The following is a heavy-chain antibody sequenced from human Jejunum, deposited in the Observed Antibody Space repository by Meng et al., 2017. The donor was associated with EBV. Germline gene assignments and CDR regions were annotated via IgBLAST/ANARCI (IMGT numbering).Heavy chain of an antibody. CDR3: ARDTNGDYGWVDP. CDR1: GDTLFNGGHY. Sequence: HLPESVPGLVKPSQTLSLTCAVSGDTLFNGGHYWTWIRQPPGKGLEWIGYIFYTGNTYYNPSLKSRVTISLDISKNQFSLNLTSVTAADTAVYYCARDTNGDYGWVDPWGQGTLVTVSS. D-gene: IGHD4-17*01. CDR2: IFYTGNT. J-gene: IGHJ5*02. V-gene: IGHV4-30-4*01.